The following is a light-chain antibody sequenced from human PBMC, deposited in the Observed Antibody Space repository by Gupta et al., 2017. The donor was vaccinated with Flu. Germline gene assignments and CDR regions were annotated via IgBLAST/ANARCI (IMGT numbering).Light chain of an antibody. CDR1: QSVSSY. V-gene: IGKV3-11*01. CDR2: DAS. CDR3: QQRSNWPPLT. J-gene: IGKJ5*01. Sequence: IVLTQSPATLSLSPGERATLSCRASQSVSSYLAWYQQKPCQAPRLLIYDASNRDTGIPARFSGSGCGKDLSLTSSSREQEDFAGYYCQQRSNWPPLTFGQGTRLEIK.